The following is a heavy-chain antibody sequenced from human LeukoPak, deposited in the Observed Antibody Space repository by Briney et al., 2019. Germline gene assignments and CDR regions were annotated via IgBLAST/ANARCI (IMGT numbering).Heavy chain of an antibody. Sequence: GGSLRLSCAASGFMFSNFAMSWVRQAPGKGLEWVSTIYYSGGNTYSADSVKGRFTISRDNAKNTPYLQMNSLRAEDTAVYYCAKDQGQAVVPRRFDYWGQGTLVTVSS. J-gene: IGHJ4*02. CDR2: IYYSGGNT. V-gene: IGHV3-23*01. CDR3: AKDQGQAVVPRRFDY. D-gene: IGHD2-2*01. CDR1: GFMFSNFA.